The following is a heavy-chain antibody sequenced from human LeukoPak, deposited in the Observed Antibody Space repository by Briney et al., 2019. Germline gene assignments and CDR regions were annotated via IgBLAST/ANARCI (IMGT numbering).Heavy chain of an antibody. D-gene: IGHD3-10*01. V-gene: IGHV3-72*01. Sequence: GGSLRLSCAASGFTFSSYAMSWVRQAPGKGLEWVARTRNKPNSYTTEYAASVKGRFTISRDDSKNSLYLQMNSLKTEDTAVLYCVGGRSGSVFDFWGQGTMVTVSS. CDR3: VGGRSGSVFDF. J-gene: IGHJ3*01. CDR2: TRNKPNSYTT. CDR1: GFTFSSYA.